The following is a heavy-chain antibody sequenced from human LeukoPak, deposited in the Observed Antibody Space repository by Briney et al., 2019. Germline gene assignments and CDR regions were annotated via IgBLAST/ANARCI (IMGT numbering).Heavy chain of an antibody. Sequence: ASVKVSCKASGYTFTSYYMHWVRQAPGQGLEWMGIINPSGGSTSYAQKFQGRVTMTRDTSTSTVYMELSSLRSEDTAVYYCARGIHIVVVIATPGDFDIWGQGTMVTVSS. CDR1: GYTFTSYY. CDR2: INPSGGST. CDR3: ARGIHIVVVIATPGDFDI. V-gene: IGHV1-46*01. J-gene: IGHJ3*02. D-gene: IGHD2-21*01.